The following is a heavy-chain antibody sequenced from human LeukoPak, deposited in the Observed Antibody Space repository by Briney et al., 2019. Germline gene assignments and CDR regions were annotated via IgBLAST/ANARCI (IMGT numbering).Heavy chain of an antibody. D-gene: IGHD7-27*01. J-gene: IGHJ4*02. CDR3: ARGLGRRTGDFDY. CDR1: GDSVSSNSVD. CDR2: TYYRSKWYN. Sequence: SQTLSLTCAISGDSVSSNSVDWNWIRQSPSRGLEWLGRTYYRSKWYNDYALSVKSRITINPDTSKNQFSLQLNSATPEDTAVYYCARGLGRRTGDFDYWGQGTLVTVSS. V-gene: IGHV6-1*01.